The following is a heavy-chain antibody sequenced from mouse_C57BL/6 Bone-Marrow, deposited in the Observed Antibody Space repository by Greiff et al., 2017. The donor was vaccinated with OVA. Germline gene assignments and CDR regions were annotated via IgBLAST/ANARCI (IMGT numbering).Heavy chain of an antibody. CDR2: ISSGSSTI. V-gene: IGHV5-17*01. CDR3: ARRRGAY. Sequence: EVKLLESGGGLVKPGGSLKLSCAASGFTFSDYGMHWVRQAPEKGLEWVAYISSGSSTIYYADTGKGRFTISRDNAKNTLFLQMTSLRSEDTAMYYCARRRGAYWGQGTLVTVSA. J-gene: IGHJ3*01. CDR1: GFTFSDYG.